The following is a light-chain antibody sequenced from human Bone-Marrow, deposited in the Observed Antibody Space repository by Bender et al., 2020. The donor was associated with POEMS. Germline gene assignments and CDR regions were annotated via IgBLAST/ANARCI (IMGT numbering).Light chain of an antibody. CDR3: CSYVDSGGLLM. CDR2: KDT. Sequence: SSELTQPPSVSVSPGQTARITCSGDALPKQYAYWYQRRPGQAPVLVIYKDTERPSGIPERFSGSSSGTTVTLTISGVQAEDEAHYFCCSYVDSGGLLMFGGGTKLTVL. V-gene: IGLV3-25*03. CDR1: ALPKQY. J-gene: IGLJ3*02.